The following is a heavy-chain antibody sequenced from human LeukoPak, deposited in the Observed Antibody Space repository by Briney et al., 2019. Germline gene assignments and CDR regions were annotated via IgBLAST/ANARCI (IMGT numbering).Heavy chain of an antibody. CDR2: IWYDGSNK. V-gene: IGHV3-33*08. D-gene: IGHD1-14*01. CDR1: GFTFSNAW. CDR3: ARERKNQPSETGNWFDP. J-gene: IGHJ5*02. Sequence: GGSLRLSCAASGFTFSNAWMSWVRQAPGKGLEWVAVIWYDGSNKYYADSVKGRFTISRDNSKNTLYLQMNSLRAEDTAVYYCARERKNQPSETGNWFDPWGQGTLVTVSS.